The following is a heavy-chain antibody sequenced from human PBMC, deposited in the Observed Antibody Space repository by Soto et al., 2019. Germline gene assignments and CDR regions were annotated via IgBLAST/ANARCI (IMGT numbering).Heavy chain of an antibody. J-gene: IGHJ4*02. CDR1: GYTFTHYY. D-gene: IGHD5-18*01. V-gene: IGHV1-46*04. Sequence: QVKLMQSGAEVKKPGASVRVSCKASGYTFTHYYIHWVRQAPGQGLEWMGIINPNGGITTYTQKLRAGVTVTRDTSTSAVYLELGSLRSEDSAVYYCATAVNSAMAFDYWGQGTLVAVSS. CDR2: INPNGGIT. CDR3: ATAVNSAMAFDY.